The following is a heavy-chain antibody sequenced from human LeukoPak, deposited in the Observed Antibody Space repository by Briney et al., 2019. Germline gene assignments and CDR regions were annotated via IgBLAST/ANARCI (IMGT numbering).Heavy chain of an antibody. Sequence: SETLSLTCAVYGESFSGYYWSWIRQPPGKGLEWIGEINHSGSTNYNPSLKSRVTISVDTSKNQFSLKLSSVTAADTAVYYCATVVATYYYYYGMDVWGQGTTVTVSS. CDR3: ATVVATYYYYYGMDV. CDR1: GESFSGYY. J-gene: IGHJ6*02. V-gene: IGHV4-34*01. CDR2: INHSGST. D-gene: IGHD2-2*01.